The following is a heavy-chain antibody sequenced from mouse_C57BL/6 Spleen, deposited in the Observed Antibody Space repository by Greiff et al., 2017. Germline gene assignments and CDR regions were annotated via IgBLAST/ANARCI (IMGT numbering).Heavy chain of an antibody. CDR3: ARGGGGFLIYAMDY. V-gene: IGHV5-17*01. CDR1: GFTFSDYG. CDR2: ISSGSSTI. J-gene: IGHJ4*01. Sequence: EVQLQESGGGLVKPGGSLKLSCAASGFTFSDYGMHWVRQAPEKGLEWVAYISSGSSTIYSADTVKGRFTISRDNAKNTLFLQLTSLRSEDTAMYYCARGGGGFLIYAMDYGGQGTSVNVSS.